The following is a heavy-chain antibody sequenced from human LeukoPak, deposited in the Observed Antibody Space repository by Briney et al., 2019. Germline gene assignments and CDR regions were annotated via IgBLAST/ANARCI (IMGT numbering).Heavy chain of an antibody. D-gene: IGHD3-16*02. Sequence: SETLSLTCTVSGGSISSYYWSWIRQPPGKGLEWIGYIYYSGSTNYNPSLKSRATISIPTSKNQISLKLSSVTAADTSVYYCARRTFGGVIKYWGQGTLVTVSS. J-gene: IGHJ4*02. CDR2: IYYSGST. V-gene: IGHV4-59*12. CDR1: GGSISSYY. CDR3: ARRTFGGVIKY.